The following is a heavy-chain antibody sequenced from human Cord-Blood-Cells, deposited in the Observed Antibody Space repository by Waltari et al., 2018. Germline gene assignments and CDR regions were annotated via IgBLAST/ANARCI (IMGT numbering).Heavy chain of an antibody. D-gene: IGHD6-6*01. V-gene: IGHV1-46*01. CDR3: ARDIRPYLSSSSFDY. CDR2: ISPSGGST. CDR1: GYTFTSYY. Sequence: QVQLVQSGAEVKKPGASVKVSCKASGYTFTSYYMHWVRQDPGKRLEGMGIISPSGGSTSDGQKFQGRVTMTRDTSTSTVYMELSSLRSEDTAVYYCARDIRPYLSSSSFDYWGQGTLVTVSS. J-gene: IGHJ4*02.